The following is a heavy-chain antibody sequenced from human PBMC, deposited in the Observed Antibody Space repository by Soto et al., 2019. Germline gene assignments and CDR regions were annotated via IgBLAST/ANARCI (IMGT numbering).Heavy chain of an antibody. Sequence: TDAVCVGSLSCFCWSWIRQQTGKRPAWIGEINHSGSTNYNPSPKSRVTIPVDTSTNPFSLKLRSVTAADTAVYYCARFGGGGSRKYYFDYWGQGPLVTVFS. J-gene: IGHJ4*02. V-gene: IGHV4-34*01. D-gene: IGHD3-10*01. CDR2: INHSGST. CDR1: VGSLSCFC. CDR3: ARFGGGGSRKYYFDY.